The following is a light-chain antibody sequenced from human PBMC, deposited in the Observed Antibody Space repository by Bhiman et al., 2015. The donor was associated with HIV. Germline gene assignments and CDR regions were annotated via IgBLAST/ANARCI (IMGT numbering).Light chain of an antibody. Sequence: QSALTQPASMSGSPGQSITISCTGTSSDVGAYDYVSWYQQLTGKAPKLMIYDVNERPSGVSDRFSGSKSAYTASLTISGLQAEDEADYYCCSFTTSNTFVFGTGTEVTVL. J-gene: IGLJ1*01. V-gene: IGLV2-14*01. CDR1: SSDVGAYDY. CDR3: CSFTTSNTFV. CDR2: DVN.